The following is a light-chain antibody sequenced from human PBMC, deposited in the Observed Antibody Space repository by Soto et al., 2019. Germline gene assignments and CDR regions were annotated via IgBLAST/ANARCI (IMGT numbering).Light chain of an antibody. V-gene: IGKV1-5*01. CDR1: QSISSW. Sequence: DIQNTQSPSTLSASVGDRVTIPCRASQSISSWLAWYQQKPGKAPKLLIYDASSLESGVPSRFSGSGSGTEFTLTISSLQPDDFATYYCQQYNNYWTFGQGTKVVIK. CDR2: DAS. CDR3: QQYNNYWT. J-gene: IGKJ1*01.